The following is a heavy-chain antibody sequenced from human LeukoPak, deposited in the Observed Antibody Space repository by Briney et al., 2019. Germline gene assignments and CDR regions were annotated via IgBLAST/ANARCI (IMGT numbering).Heavy chain of an antibody. CDR3: ARASSDHYYYGMDV. V-gene: IGHV4-34*01. J-gene: IGHJ6*02. Sequence: SETLSLTCAVYGGSFSGYYWSRIRQPPGKGLEWIGEINHSGSTNYNPSLKSRVTISVDTSKNQFSLKLSSVTAADTAVYYCARASSDHYYYGMDVWGQGTTVTVSS. CDR2: INHSGST. CDR1: GGSFSGYY. D-gene: IGHD2-15*01.